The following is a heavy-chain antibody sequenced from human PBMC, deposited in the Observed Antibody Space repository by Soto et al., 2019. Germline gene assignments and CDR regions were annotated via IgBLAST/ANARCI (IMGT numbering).Heavy chain of an antibody. J-gene: IGHJ4*02. CDR2: IGVYNGKT. Sequence: ASVKVSCKASGYAFSHYGISWVRLAPGQGLEWMGWIGVYNGKTNYAQKLQGRVTITTDTSTSTAYMELRSLRSDDTAVYYCARDLDGSGSYYTDFWGQGTLVTVSS. CDR3: ARDLDGSGSYYTDF. D-gene: IGHD3-10*01. V-gene: IGHV1-18*01. CDR1: GYAFSHYG.